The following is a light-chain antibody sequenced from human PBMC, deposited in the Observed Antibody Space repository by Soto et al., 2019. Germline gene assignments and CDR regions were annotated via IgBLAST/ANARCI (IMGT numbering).Light chain of an antibody. CDR2: DAS. J-gene: IGKJ3*01. V-gene: IGKV1-33*01. Sequence: DIRMTQSPSSLSASVGDRVTITCQASQDITKYLNWYQQKPGKAPKLLIYDASNLETGVPSRFSGSGSGTDFTFTISSLQPEDIATYYCQQYYNLPRTFGPGTKVDIK. CDR3: QQYYNLPRT. CDR1: QDITKY.